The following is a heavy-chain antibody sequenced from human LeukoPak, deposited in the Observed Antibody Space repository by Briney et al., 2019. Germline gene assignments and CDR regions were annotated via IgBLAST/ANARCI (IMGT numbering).Heavy chain of an antibody. D-gene: IGHD2-2*01. CDR2: FFLKGST. V-gene: IGHV4-38-2*02. J-gene: IGHJ4*02. CDR3: ARVARCTSCFDIDY. Sequence: SETLSLTCTVSGYSITSAYYWGWIRQPPGKGLEWIGSFFLKGSTYYNPSLKSRVIISVDTSKNQFSLTLSSVTAADTAVYYCARVARCTSCFDIDYWGQGTLVTVSS. CDR1: GYSITSAYY.